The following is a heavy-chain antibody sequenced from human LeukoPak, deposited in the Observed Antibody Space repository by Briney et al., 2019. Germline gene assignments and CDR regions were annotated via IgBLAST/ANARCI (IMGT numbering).Heavy chain of an antibody. J-gene: IGHJ3*02. Sequence: IPSETLSLTCTVSGGSISTSSYYWGWIRQPPGKGLEWIGSIYYSGSTYYNPSLKSRVTISVDTSRDQFSLKLSSVTAADTAVYYCARPYTSGYRGAFEIWGQGTMVTVSS. CDR1: GGSISTSSYY. CDR3: ARPYTSGYRGAFEI. CDR2: IYYSGST. V-gene: IGHV4-39*07. D-gene: IGHD6-19*01.